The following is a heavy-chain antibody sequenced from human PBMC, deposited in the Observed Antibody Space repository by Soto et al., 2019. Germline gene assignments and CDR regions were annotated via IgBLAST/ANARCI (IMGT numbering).Heavy chain of an antibody. V-gene: IGHV5-51*01. D-gene: IGHD2-21*02. Sequence: EGTCKASGCICSSYEIVWVRQMPGPALKWKGIIYPGDSDTRYSPSFQGQVPISACKSIGPAYLQWSSLKASDTAMYYCARLDVVGTGFRWGPFDISGQRTMVLGSS. CDR1: GCICSSYE. CDR3: ARLDVVGTGFRWGPFDI. CDR2: IYPGDSDT. J-gene: IGHJ3*02.